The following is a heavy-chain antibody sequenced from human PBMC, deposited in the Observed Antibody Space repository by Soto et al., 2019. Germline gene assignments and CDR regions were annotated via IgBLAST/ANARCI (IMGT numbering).Heavy chain of an antibody. Sequence: PGESLKISCKGSGYSFTSYWIGWVRQMPGKGLEWMGIIYPGDSDTRYSPSFQGQVTISADKSISTAYLQWSSLKASDTAMYYCARGYCSSTSCYYFDYWGQGTLVTVSS. CDR1: GYSFTSYW. D-gene: IGHD2-2*01. J-gene: IGHJ4*02. CDR3: ARGYCSSTSCYYFDY. V-gene: IGHV5-51*01. CDR2: IYPGDSDT.